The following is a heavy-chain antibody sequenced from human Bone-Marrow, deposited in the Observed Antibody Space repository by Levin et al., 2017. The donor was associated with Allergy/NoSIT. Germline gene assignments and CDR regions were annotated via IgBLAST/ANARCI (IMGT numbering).Heavy chain of an antibody. J-gene: IGHJ6*02. CDR1: GGSISSSSYY. V-gene: IGHV4-39*01. Sequence: NSSETLSLTCTVSGGSISSSSYYWGWIRQPPGKGLEWIGSIYYSGSTYYNPSLKSRVTISVDTSKNQFSLKLSSVTAADTAVYYCARHVYRRVAAAGTYDYGMDGWGQGTTVTVSS. CDR2: IYYSGST. D-gene: IGHD6-13*01. CDR3: ARHVYRRVAAAGTYDYGMDG.